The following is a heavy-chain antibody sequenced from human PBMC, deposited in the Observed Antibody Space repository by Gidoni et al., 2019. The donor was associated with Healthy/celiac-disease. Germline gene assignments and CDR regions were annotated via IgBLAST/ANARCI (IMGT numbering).Heavy chain of an antibody. CDR2: IGYDGSNK. J-gene: IGHJ4*02. V-gene: IGHV3-33*01. CDR1: GFTFSSYG. Sequence: QVQLVESGGGVVQPGRSLRLSCAASGFTFSSYGMPWVRQAPGKGLEWVAVIGYDGSNKYYADSVKGRFTISRDNSKNTLYLQMNSLRAEDTAVYYCAREGLLPVFDYWGQGTLVTVSS. D-gene: IGHD3-22*01. CDR3: AREGLLPVFDY.